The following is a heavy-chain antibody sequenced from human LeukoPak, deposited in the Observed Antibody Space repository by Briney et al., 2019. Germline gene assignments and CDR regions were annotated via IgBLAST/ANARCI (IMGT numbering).Heavy chain of an antibody. CDR3: AIAVAGTNYYSDY. J-gene: IGHJ4*02. D-gene: IGHD6-13*01. Sequence: SGGSLRLSCAASGFSVSSNYMNWVRQAPGKGLEWISVIYSGGSTYYADSVKGRFTISRDNSKNTLYLQMNSLRVEDTAVYYCAIAVAGTNYYSDYWGQGTLVTVSS. CDR1: GFSVSSNY. CDR2: IYSGGST. V-gene: IGHV3-66*01.